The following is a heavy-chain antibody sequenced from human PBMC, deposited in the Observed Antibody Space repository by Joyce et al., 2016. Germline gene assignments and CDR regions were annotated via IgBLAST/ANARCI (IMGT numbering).Heavy chain of an antibody. CDR2: IYSGGNT. V-gene: IGHV3-66*02. D-gene: IGHD2-15*01. J-gene: IGHJ5*02. CDR1: GFTVINNY. CDR3: ARDRTCSGGTCHGT. Sequence: EVQLVESGGGLVQPGGSLRLSCAASGFTVINNYVTWVRQSPWKGLEWVSLIYSGGNTRYADSVKGRFTISRDNSRNTVYLQMDSLRVEDTAVYYCARDRTCSGGTCHGTWGQGTLVTVSS.